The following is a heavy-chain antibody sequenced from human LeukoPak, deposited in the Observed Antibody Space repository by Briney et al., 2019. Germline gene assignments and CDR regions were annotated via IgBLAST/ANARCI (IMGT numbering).Heavy chain of an antibody. CDR2: INHSGST. J-gene: IGHJ3*02. CDR3: ARGNYYDSSGYYHYAFDI. V-gene: IGHV4-34*01. CDR1: GGSFSGYY. Sequence: SETLSHTCAVYGGSFSGYYWSWIRQPPGKGLEWIGEINHSGSTNYNPSLKSRVTISVDTSKNQFSLKLSSVTAADTAVYYCARGNYYDSSGYYHYAFDIWGQGTMVTVSS. D-gene: IGHD3-22*01.